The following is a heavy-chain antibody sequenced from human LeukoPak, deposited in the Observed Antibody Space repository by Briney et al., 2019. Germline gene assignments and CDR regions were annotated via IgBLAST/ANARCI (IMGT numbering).Heavy chain of an antibody. Sequence: GGSLRLSCAASGFTFSNYWMHWVRQAPGKGLVWVSRINSDGINTSYADSVKGRFTISRDNAKNSLYLQMNSLRAEDTAVYYCAKVGYYDSSGYYSHYYYYYMDVWGKGTTVTISS. D-gene: IGHD3-22*01. V-gene: IGHV3-74*01. J-gene: IGHJ6*03. CDR1: GFTFSNYW. CDR2: INSDGINT. CDR3: AKVGYYDSSGYYSHYYYYYMDV.